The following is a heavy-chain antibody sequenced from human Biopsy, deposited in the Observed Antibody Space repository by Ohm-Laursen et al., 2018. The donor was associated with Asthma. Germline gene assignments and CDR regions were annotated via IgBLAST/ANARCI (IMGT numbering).Heavy chain of an antibody. Sequence: ASVKVSCKASGYNFISFAIHWVRQAPGQRLEWMGWVNTANGDTKYSQKFQGRVTITRDTSASTAYMELRSLRSEDTATYYCARTYYDFLTGQVKDVFGVWGQGTMVTVSS. D-gene: IGHD3-9*01. J-gene: IGHJ3*01. CDR2: VNTANGDT. CDR3: ARTYYDFLTGQVKDVFGV. CDR1: GYNFISFA. V-gene: IGHV1-3*04.